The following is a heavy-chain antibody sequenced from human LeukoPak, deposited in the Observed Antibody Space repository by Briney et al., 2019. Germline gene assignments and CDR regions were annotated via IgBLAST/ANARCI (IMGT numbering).Heavy chain of an antibody. CDR3: ARPASSGWYVDDY. CDR1: GGSISSSSYY. J-gene: IGHJ4*02. CDR2: IYYSGST. Sequence: SETLSLTCTVSGGSISSSSYYWGWIRQPPGKGLGGIGSIYYSGSTYYNPSLKSRVTISVDTSKNQFSLKLSSVTAADTAVYYCARPASSGWYVDDYWGQGTLVTVSS. V-gene: IGHV4-39*01. D-gene: IGHD6-19*01.